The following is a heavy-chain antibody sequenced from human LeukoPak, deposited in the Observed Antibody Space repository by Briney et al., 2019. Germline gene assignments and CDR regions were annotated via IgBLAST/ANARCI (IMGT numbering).Heavy chain of an antibody. V-gene: IGHV3-23*01. CDR2: ISGSGNRA. J-gene: IGHJ4*02. CDR3: AKDADISVELVVITSFDS. CDR1: GFTFSSYD. D-gene: IGHD3-22*01. Sequence: GGALRLSCAASGFTFSSYDMNWVRQTPGKGLEWVSAISGSGNRAYHADSVKGRFTISRDNSKNMLYLQMSSLRAEDTALYYCAKDADISVELVVITSFDSWGQGTLVTVSS.